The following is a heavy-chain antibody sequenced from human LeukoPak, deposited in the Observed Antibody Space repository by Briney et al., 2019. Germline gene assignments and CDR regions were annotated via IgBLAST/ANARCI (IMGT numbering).Heavy chain of an antibody. D-gene: IGHD3-22*01. J-gene: IGHJ4*02. V-gene: IGHV4-4*02. CDR2: IYHSGST. CDR3: AAYYDSSGYRFDY. Sequence: GSLRLSCSASGFTFSTYWMSWVRQPPGKGLEWIGEIYHSGSTNYKPSLKSRVTISVDKSKNQFSLKLSSVAAADTAVYYCAAYYDSSGYRFDYWGQGTLVTVSS. CDR1: GFTFSTYW.